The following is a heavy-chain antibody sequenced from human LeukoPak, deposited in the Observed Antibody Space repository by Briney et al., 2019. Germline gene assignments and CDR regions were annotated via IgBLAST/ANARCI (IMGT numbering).Heavy chain of an antibody. D-gene: IGHD2-21*02. CDR3: ARELPREVTLDY. CDR2: IFGDGTTT. J-gene: IGHJ4*01. Sequence: GGSLRLSCVASEFDFFSYGMQWVRQAPGKGLVWVSRIFGDGTTTSYADSVKGRFTISRDNAKNTLYLQMNSLRAEDTAVYYCARELPREVTLDYWGQGTLVTVSP. V-gene: IGHV3-74*01. CDR1: EFDFFSYG.